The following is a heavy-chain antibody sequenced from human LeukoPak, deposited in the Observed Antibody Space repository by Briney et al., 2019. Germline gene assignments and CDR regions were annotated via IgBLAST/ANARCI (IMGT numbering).Heavy chain of an antibody. CDR3: ARDRSGYANDAFDF. D-gene: IGHD3-3*01. Sequence: HSGRSLRLSCAASGFTFSDYAMHWVRQAPGKGLEWVAVLSYGGTNKSYADSVKGRFTISRDNSKNTMFLQMNSLRAEDTAVYHCARDRSGYANDAFDFWGQGTMVTVSS. V-gene: IGHV3-30-3*01. J-gene: IGHJ3*01. CDR2: LSYGGTNK. CDR1: GFTFSDYA.